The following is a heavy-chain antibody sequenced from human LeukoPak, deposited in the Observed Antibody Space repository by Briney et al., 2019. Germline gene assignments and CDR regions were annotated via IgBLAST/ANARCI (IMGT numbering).Heavy chain of an antibody. J-gene: IGHJ6*02. D-gene: IGHD1-1*01. Sequence: GGSLRLSCAASGFTFSSHGMHWVRQAPGKGLEWVAVIAYDGSNRVYADSVKGRFTISRDNSKNTLYLQMNSLRGEDTAVYYCAKEKAIATINYGLDVWGQGTTVTVSS. V-gene: IGHV3-30*18. CDR3: AKEKAIATINYGLDV. CDR1: GFTFSSHG. CDR2: IAYDGSNR.